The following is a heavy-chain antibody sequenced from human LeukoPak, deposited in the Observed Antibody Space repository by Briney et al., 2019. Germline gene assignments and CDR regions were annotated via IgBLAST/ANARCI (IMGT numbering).Heavy chain of an antibody. D-gene: IGHD1-26*01. CDR1: GDSVSTNGAA. Sequence: PSQTLSLTCVISGDSVSTNGAAWDWIRQSPSRGLEWLGRTYYRSKWYNDYAVSVKSRIIINPDTSKNQFSLQLNSVTHEDTALYYCASGRYYFQYWGQGTLVTVSS. V-gene: IGHV6-1*01. J-gene: IGHJ4*02. CDR2: TYYRSKWYN. CDR3: ASGRYYFQY.